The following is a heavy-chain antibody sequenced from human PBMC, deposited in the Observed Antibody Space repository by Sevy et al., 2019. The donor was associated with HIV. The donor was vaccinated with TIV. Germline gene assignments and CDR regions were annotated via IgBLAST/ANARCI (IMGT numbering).Heavy chain of an antibody. V-gene: IGHV3-23*01. J-gene: IGHJ5*02. D-gene: IGHD3-9*01. CDR2: ISGSGVIT. CDR1: GFTFNRHA. CDR3: AKDVDYDILTGPWHA. Sequence: GGSLRLSCAASGFTFNRHAMSWVRQAPGKGLEWVSGISGSGVITHYADSVRGRITISRDNSKNTLYLQMNSLRAEDTAKYYCAKDVDYDILTGPWHAWGQGTLVTVSS.